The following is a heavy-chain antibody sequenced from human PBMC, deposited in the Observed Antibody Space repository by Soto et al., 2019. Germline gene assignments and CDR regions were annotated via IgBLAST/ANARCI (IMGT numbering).Heavy chain of an antibody. CDR1: GRSISSVDYY. D-gene: IGHD3-22*01. J-gene: IGHJ6*02. CDR3: ASSYYDSSPYYYYGMDV. CDR2: ISYSGRT. Sequence: QVQLQESGPGLVKPSQTLSLTCTVSGRSISSVDYYWSWIRQHPGKGLEWIGYISYSGRTYYNSSLKSRVTISGDTSDNQFSLKLSSVTAADTAVYYCASSYYDSSPYYYYGMDVWGRGTTVTVSS. V-gene: IGHV4-31*03.